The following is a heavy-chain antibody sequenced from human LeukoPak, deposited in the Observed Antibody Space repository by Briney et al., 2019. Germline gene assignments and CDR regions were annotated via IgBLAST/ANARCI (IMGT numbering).Heavy chain of an antibody. J-gene: IGHJ4*02. D-gene: IGHD6-13*01. Sequence: PSQTLSLTCTVSGGSISSGDYSWSWIRQPPGKGLEWVGYIYYSGSTYYNPSLKSRVTISVDTSKNQFSLKLSSVTAADTAVYYCARVVWGIAAAGYYFDYWGQGTLVTVSS. CDR2: IYYSGST. V-gene: IGHV4-30-4*08. CDR3: ARVVWGIAAAGYYFDY. CDR1: GGSISSGDYS.